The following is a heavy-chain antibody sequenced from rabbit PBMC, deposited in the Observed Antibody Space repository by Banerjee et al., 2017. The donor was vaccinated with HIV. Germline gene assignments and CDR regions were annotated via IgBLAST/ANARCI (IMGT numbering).Heavy chain of an antibody. D-gene: IGHD7-1*01. CDR2: IYAGGSGST. V-gene: IGHV1S45*01. Sequence: QEQLVESGGGLVQPEGSLTLTCKASGFDFSRDAMCWVRQAPGKGLEWIGTIYAGGSGSTDYASWANGRFTIAKTSSTTVTLQMTSLTGADTATYFCARDLAAVTGWNFGLWGPGTLVTVS. J-gene: IGHJ4*01. CDR1: GFDFSRDA. CDR3: ARDLAAVTGWNFGL.